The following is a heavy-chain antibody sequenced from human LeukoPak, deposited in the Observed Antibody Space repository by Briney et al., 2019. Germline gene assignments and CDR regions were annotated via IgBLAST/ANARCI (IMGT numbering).Heavy chain of an antibody. V-gene: IGHV1-2*02. D-gene: IGHD3-10*01. CDR2: INPNSGAT. CDR1: GCTFTAYY. CDR3: VGGSRVNMMPDIYFDY. Sequence: GASVKVSCKASGCTFTAYYMHWVRQAPGQGPEWVGWINPNSGATNYAQKFQGRITMTRDTSISTAYMELSRLRSDDTAVYYCVGGSRVNMMPDIYFDYWGQGTLVTVSS. J-gene: IGHJ4*02.